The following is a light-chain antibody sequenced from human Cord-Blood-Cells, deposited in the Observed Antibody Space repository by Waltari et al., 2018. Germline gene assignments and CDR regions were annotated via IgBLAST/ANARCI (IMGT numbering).Light chain of an antibody. CDR2: AAY. CDR3: QQSYSTPWT. V-gene: IGKV1-39*01. J-gene: IGKJ1*01. CDR1: QSISSY. Sequence: DIQMTQSPSSLSASVGDRVTITCRASQSISSYLNWYQQKPGKAPKLLIYAAYSLQSGVPSRFSGRGSGTDFTLTISSLQPEEFATYYCQQSYSTPWTFGQGTKVEIK.